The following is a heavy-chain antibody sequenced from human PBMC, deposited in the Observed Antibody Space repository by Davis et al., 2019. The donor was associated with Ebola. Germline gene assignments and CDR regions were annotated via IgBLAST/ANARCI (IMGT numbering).Heavy chain of an antibody. CDR3: ASRRGGPQNGWDILAGYP. V-gene: IGHV3-74*01. J-gene: IGHJ4*02. Sequence: GESLKISCAASGFTFSNFLMHWVRQAPGKGLMWVSRILSDGSGTIYADSLKGRFTISRDNAKNSLYLQLNSLRPEDTALYYCASRRGGPQNGWDILAGYPWGQGTLVTVSS. CDR1: GFTFSNFL. D-gene: IGHD3-9*01. CDR2: ILSDGSGT.